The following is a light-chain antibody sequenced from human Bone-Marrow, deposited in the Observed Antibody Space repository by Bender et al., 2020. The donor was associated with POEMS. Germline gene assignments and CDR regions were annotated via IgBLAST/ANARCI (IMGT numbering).Light chain of an antibody. CDR1: ELGDKY. Sequence: SYELAQPPSVSVSPGQTATITCSGEELGDKYVCWYQQQPGQSPVLVIFQDNKRPSGIPERFSGSNSGNTATLTISGTQAVDEADYFCQAWGTNTAIFGGGTKLTVL. V-gene: IGLV3-1*01. J-gene: IGLJ2*01. CDR2: QDN. CDR3: QAWGTNTAI.